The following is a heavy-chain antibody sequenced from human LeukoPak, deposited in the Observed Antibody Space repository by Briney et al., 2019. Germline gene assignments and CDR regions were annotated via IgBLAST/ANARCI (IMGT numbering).Heavy chain of an antibody. D-gene: IGHD3-10*01. V-gene: IGHV3-53*05. CDR1: GFTVSSNY. CDR3: AREVVEVTMVRSNWFDP. J-gene: IGHJ5*02. CDR2: IYSGGST. Sequence: GGSLRLSCAASGFTVSSNYMSWVRQAPGKGLEWVSVIYSGGSTYYADSVKGRFTISRDNSKNTLYLQMNSLRAEDTAVYYCAREVVEVTMVRSNWFDPWGQGTLVTVSS.